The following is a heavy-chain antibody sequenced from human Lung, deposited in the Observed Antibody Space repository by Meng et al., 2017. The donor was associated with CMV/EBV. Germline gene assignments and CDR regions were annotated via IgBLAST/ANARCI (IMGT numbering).Heavy chain of an antibody. CDR1: GFSFSNHV. CDR2: ISGSGGST. D-gene: IGHD5-12*01. Sequence: ESLKISXAASGFSFSNHVMSWVRQAPGKGLEWVSIISGSGGSTYYADSVKGRFTVSRDNSKNTLNLQMNSLGVEDTAVYYCAKKSGYDLGWYFDLWGRGTLVTVSS. V-gene: IGHV3-23*01. J-gene: IGHJ2*01. CDR3: AKKSGYDLGWYFDL.